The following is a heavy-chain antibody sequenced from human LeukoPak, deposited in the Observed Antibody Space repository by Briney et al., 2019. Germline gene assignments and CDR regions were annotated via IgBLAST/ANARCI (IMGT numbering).Heavy chain of an antibody. CDR1: GYTFTSYG. CDR2: ISAYNGNT. J-gene: IGHJ4*02. Sequence: GASVKVSCKASGYTFTSYGISWVRQAPGQGLEWMGWISAYNGNTNYAQKLQGRVTMTTDTSTSTAYMELRSLRSDDTAVYYCARDPVEYSSSWYELYYWGQGTLVIVSS. D-gene: IGHD6-13*01. CDR3: ARDPVEYSSSWYELYY. V-gene: IGHV1-18*01.